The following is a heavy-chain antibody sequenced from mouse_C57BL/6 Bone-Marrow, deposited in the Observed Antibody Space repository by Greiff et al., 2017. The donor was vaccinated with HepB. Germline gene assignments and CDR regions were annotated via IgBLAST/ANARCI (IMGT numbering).Heavy chain of an antibody. V-gene: IGHV1-64*01. CDR1: GYTFTSYW. CDR3: ARNYGSSSDY. D-gene: IGHD1-1*01. J-gene: IGHJ2*01. CDR2: IHPNSGST. Sequence: QVQLQQPGAALVKPGASVKLSCKASGYTFTSYWMHWVKQRPGQGLEWIGMIHPNSGSTNYNEKFKSKATLTVDKSSSTAYMQLSSLTAEDSAVYYCARNYGSSSDYWGQGTTLTVSS.